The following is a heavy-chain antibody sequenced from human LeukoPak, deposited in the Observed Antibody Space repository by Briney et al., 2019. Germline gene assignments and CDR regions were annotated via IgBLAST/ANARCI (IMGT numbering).Heavy chain of an antibody. CDR1: GFSLSTSGVG. D-gene: IGHD3-16*02. Sequence: SGPTLVNPTQTLTLTCTFSGFSLSTSGVGVGWILQPPGKALEWLALIYWNDDKRYSLSLKSRLTITKDTSKNQVVLTMTIMDPVDTATYYCARPAGYDYVWGSYRPPYFDYWGQGTLVTVSS. CDR2: IYWNDDK. J-gene: IGHJ4*02. V-gene: IGHV2-5*01. CDR3: ARPAGYDYVWGSYRPPYFDY.